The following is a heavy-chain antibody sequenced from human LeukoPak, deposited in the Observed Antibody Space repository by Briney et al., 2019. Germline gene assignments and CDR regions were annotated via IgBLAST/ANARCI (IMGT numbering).Heavy chain of an antibody. CDR1: GGSISSHY. D-gene: IGHD6-19*01. CDR3: ARPGYSSGWYVRLADYYYYYGMDV. Sequence: PSETLSLTCTVSGGSISSHYWSWIRQPPGKGLEWIGSLYNTETTYYNLSLQSRVTISVDTSKNQLSLKLSSVTAADTAVYYCARPGYSSGWYVRLADYYYYYGMDVWGQGTTVTVSS. V-gene: IGHV4-59*05. CDR2: LYNTETT. J-gene: IGHJ6*02.